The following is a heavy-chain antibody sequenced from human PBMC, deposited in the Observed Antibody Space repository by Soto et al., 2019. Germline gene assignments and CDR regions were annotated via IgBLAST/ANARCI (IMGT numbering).Heavy chain of an antibody. J-gene: IGHJ4*02. CDR2: IYYSGST. D-gene: IGHD6-13*01. V-gene: IGHV4-39*01. Sequence: PSETLSLTCTVSGGSISSSSYYWVWIRHPPGKGLEWIGSIYYSGSTYYNPSLKSRVTISVDTSKNQFSLKLSSVTAADTAVYYCASQYSSSWYLDYWGQGTLVTVSS. CDR3: ASQYSSSWYLDY. CDR1: GGSISSSSYY.